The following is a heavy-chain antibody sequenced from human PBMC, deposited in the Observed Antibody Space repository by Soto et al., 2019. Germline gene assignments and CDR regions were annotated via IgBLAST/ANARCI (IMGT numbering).Heavy chain of an antibody. CDR2: ITPTGDS. D-gene: IGHD3-9*01. J-gene: IGHJ2*01. V-gene: IGHV3-13*01. CDR1: GFSFSDYD. Sequence: EVQLVESGGGLVQPGGSLRLSCAASGFSFSDYDMHWVRQPTGKGLEWVAAITPTGDSFYAVSVKGRFTISRENAQNSLYLQINSLRAEDTAVYYCAREYILTGYWYFDLWGRGTLVTVSS. CDR3: AREYILTGYWYFDL.